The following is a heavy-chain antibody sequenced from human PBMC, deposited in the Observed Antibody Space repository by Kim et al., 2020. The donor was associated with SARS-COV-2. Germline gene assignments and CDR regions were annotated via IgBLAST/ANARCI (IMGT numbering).Heavy chain of an antibody. J-gene: IGHJ3*02. V-gene: IGHV4-31*02. CDR2: GST. CDR3: ARETTGTFDI. Sequence: GSTYHHPSLKSRVTIAVDTSKNQFSLKLSSVTAADTAVYYCARETTGTFDIWGQGTMVTVSS. D-gene: IGHD1-1*01.